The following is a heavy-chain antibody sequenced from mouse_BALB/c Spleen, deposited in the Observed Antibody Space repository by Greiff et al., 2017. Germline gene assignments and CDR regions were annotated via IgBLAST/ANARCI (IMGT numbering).Heavy chain of an antibody. CDR1: GYSITSDYA. D-gene: IGHD1-1*01. J-gene: IGHJ4*01. CDR2: ISYSGST. CDR3: AIITTVVGGYYAMDY. Sequence: EVQRVESGPGLVKPSQSLSLTCTVTGYSITSDYAWNWIRQFPGNKLEWMGYISYSGSTSYNPSLKSRISITRDTSKNQFFLQLNSVTTEDTATYYCAIITTVVGGYYAMDYWGQGTSVTVSS. V-gene: IGHV3-2*02.